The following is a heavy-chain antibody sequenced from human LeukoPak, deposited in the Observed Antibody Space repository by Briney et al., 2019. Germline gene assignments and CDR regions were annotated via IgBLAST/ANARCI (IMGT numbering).Heavy chain of an antibody. D-gene: IGHD6-19*01. CDR1: GPTFSSYE. Sequence: GGSLRLSCAVSGPTFSSYEMNWVRQAPGKGLEWVSYISSSGSTIYYADSVKGRFTISRDNAKNSLYLQMNSLRAGDTAVYYCATLGYSSGWYGIDYWGQGTLVTVSS. CDR3: ATLGYSSGWYGIDY. J-gene: IGHJ4*02. V-gene: IGHV3-48*03. CDR2: ISSSGSTI.